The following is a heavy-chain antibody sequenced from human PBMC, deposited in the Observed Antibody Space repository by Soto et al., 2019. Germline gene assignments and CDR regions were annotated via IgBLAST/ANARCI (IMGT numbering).Heavy chain of an antibody. CDR2: IWYDGSNK. V-gene: IGHV3-33*01. J-gene: IGHJ4*02. D-gene: IGHD5-12*01. CDR3: ARGRGYSGYDLWKPFDY. Sequence: PGGSLRLSCAASGFTFSSYGMHWVRQAPGKGLEWVAVIWYDGSNKYYADSVKGRFTISRDNSKNTLYLQMNSLRAEDTAVYYCARGRGYSGYDLWKPFDYWGQGTLVTVSS. CDR1: GFTFSSYG.